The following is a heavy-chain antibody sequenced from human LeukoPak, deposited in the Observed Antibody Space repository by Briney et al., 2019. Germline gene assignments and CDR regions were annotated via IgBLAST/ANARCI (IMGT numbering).Heavy chain of an antibody. V-gene: IGHV3-49*03. J-gene: IGHJ6*02. D-gene: IGHD3-22*01. CDR2: IRSKAYGGTT. CDR3: TRDPQGYYDSSGSTYYYYGMDV. CDR1: GFTFGDYA. Sequence: QSGGSLRLSCTASGFTFGDYAMSWFRQAPGKGLEWVGFIRSKAYGGTTEYAASVKGRFTISRDDSKSIAYLQMNSLKTEDAAVYYCTRDPQGYYDSSGSTYYYYGMDVWGQGTTVTASS.